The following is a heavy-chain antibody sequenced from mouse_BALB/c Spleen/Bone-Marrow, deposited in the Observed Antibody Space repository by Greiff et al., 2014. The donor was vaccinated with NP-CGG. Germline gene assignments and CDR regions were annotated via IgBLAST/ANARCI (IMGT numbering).Heavy chain of an antibody. D-gene: IGHD4-1*01. V-gene: IGHV1-87*01. Sequence: QVQLKGSGAELARPGASVKLSCKASGYTFTSYWVQWVKQRPGQGLEWIGAIYPGDGDTRYTQKFKGKATLTADKSSSTAYMQLSSLASEDSAVYYCARTWEFAYWGQGTLVTVSA. CDR3: ARTWEFAY. CDR2: IYPGDGDT. CDR1: GYTFTSYW. J-gene: IGHJ3*01.